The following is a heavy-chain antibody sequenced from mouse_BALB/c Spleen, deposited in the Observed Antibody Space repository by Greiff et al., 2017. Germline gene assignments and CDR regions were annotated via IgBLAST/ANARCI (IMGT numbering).Heavy chain of an antibody. CDR2: IDPANGNT. V-gene: IGHV14-3*02. CDR3: ANYDYEGFDY. J-gene: IGHJ2*01. CDR1: GFNIKDTY. D-gene: IGHD2-4*01. Sequence: VQLQQSGAELVKPGASVKLSCTASGFNIKDTYMHWVKQRPEQGLEWIGRIDPANGNTKYDPKFQGKATITADTSSNTAYLQLSSLTSEDTAVYYCANYDYEGFDYWGQGTTLTDTS.